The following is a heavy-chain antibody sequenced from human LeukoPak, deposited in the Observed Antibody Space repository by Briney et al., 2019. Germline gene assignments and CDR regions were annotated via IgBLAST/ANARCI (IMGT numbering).Heavy chain of an antibody. V-gene: IGHV4-59*01. CDR3: ASFPGHYYDSSGYYYEDY. CDR1: GGSISSYY. CDR2: IYYSGST. J-gene: IGHJ4*02. D-gene: IGHD3-22*01. Sequence: PSETLSLTCTVSGGSISSYYWSWIRQPPGKGLEWIGYIYYSGSTNYNPSLKSRVTISVDTSKNQFSLKLSSVTAADTAVYYCASFPGHYYDSSGYYYEDYWGQGTLVTVSS.